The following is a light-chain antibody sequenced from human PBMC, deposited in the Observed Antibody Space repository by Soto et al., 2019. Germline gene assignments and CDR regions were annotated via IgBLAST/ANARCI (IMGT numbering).Light chain of an antibody. J-gene: IGLJ1*01. CDR1: SSDVGGYNY. V-gene: IGLV2-14*01. Sequence: QSALTQPASVSGSPGQSITISCTGTSSDVGGYNYVSWYQQHPGKAPKIIIYEVSNRPSGVSNRFSGSKSGNTASLTISGLQAEDEADYYCNSYTSKSTGVFGTGTKVTVL. CDR3: NSYTSKSTGV. CDR2: EVS.